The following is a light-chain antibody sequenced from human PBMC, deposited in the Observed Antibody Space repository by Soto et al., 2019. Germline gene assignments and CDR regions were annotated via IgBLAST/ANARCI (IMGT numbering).Light chain of an antibody. CDR1: QSISTW. CDR3: QQYESSPRT. Sequence: DIQMTQSPSTLSASVGDRVTVTCRASQSISTWLGWYQQKPGKAPTLLIYDASSLKSGVPSRFSGSGSGTDFTLTISRLEPEDFAVYYCQQYESSPRTFGQGTKVDIK. V-gene: IGKV1-5*01. CDR2: DAS. J-gene: IGKJ1*01.